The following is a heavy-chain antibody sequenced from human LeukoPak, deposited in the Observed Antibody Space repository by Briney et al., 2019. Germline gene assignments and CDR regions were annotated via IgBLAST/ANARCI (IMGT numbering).Heavy chain of an antibody. Sequence: SVKVSCKASGFTFTSSAMQWLRQARGQRLEWIGWIVVGSGNTNYAQKFQERVTITRDMSTSTAYMELSSLRSEDTAVYYCAAVNQADSSGYYYLDYWGQGTLVTVSS. V-gene: IGHV1-58*02. CDR2: IVVGSGNT. D-gene: IGHD3-22*01. CDR1: GFTFTSSA. J-gene: IGHJ4*02. CDR3: AAVNQADSSGYYYLDY.